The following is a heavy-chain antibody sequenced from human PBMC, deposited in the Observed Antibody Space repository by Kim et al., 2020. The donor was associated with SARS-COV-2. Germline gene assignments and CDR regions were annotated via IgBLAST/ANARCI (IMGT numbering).Heavy chain of an antibody. CDR2: IYHSGST. Sequence: SETLSLTCTVSGYSISSGYYWGWIRQPPGKGLEWIGSIYHSGSTYYNPSLKSRVTISVDTSKNQFSLKLSSVTAADTAVYYCARDRGLRSFNWFDPWGQGTLVTVSS. CDR3: ARDRGLRSFNWFDP. J-gene: IGHJ5*02. D-gene: IGHD4-17*01. V-gene: IGHV4-38-2*02. CDR1: GYSISSGYY.